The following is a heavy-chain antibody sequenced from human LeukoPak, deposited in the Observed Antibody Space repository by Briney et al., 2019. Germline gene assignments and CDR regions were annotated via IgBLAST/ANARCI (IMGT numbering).Heavy chain of an antibody. J-gene: IGHJ1*01. Sequence: SVKVSCKASGGTFISYAISWVRQAPGQGREWMGRIIPIFGRANYAQKFQGRVTITTDESTTTAYMELISLRSEDTAVYYCARASLGSGWPTGYFQHWGQGTLVTVSS. CDR3: ARASLGSGWPTGYFQH. D-gene: IGHD6-19*01. V-gene: IGHV1-69*05. CDR1: GGTFISYA. CDR2: IIPIFGRA.